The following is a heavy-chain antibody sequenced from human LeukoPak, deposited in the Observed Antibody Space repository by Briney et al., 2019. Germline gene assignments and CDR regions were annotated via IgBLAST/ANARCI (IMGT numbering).Heavy chain of an antibody. J-gene: IGHJ4*02. CDR1: GFTVSSNY. V-gene: IGHV3-66*01. CDR2: IYSICST. CDR3: AIAAAGTNYYFDY. Sequence: SLRLSCAASGFTVSSNYMSWVRQAPRKGLEWVSVIYSICSTYSADSVKGRFTISTDNSKNTLYLQMNSLRAEDTAVYYCAIAAAGTNYYFDYWGQGTLVTVSS. D-gene: IGHD6-13*01.